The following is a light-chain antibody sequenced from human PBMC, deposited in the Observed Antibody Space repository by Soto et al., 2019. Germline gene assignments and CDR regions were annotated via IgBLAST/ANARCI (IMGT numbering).Light chain of an antibody. J-gene: IGKJ2*01. Sequence: DIQMTQSPSSLSASVGDRVSFTCQASQDISKFLNWYQHKPGQAPSLLIYDASKSQFGVPSRFSGSGSGTDFTFTISSLQPEDNATYYCLQHNSYPYTFGQGTKLEIK. CDR3: LQHNSYPYT. V-gene: IGKV1-33*01. CDR2: DAS. CDR1: QDISKF.